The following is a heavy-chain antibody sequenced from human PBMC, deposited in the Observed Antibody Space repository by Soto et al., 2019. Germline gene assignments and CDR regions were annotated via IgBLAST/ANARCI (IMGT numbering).Heavy chain of an antibody. CDR3: ATVYCTNGVCYTRDAFDI. CDR1: GYTFTGYY. J-gene: IGHJ3*02. V-gene: IGHV1-2*02. Sequence: GASVKVSCKASGYTFTGYYMHWVRQAPGQGLEWMGWINPNSGGTNYAQKFQGRVTMTRDTSISTAYMELSRLRSDDTAVYYCATVYCTNGVCYTRDAFDIWGQGTMVTVSS. CDR2: INPNSGGT. D-gene: IGHD2-8*01.